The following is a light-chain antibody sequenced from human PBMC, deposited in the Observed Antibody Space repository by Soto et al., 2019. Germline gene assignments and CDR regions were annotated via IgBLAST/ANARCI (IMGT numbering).Light chain of an antibody. CDR1: SSNIGNNA. Sequence: QSVLTQPPSVSEAPRQRVTISCSGSSSNIGNNAVNWYQQLPGKAPKLLIYYDDLLPSGVSDRFSGSKSGTSASLAISGLHSADEAHYPSPAWDESLNGYVFGTGTKVTVL. J-gene: IGLJ1*01. CDR2: YDD. CDR3: PAWDESLNGYV. V-gene: IGLV1-36*01.